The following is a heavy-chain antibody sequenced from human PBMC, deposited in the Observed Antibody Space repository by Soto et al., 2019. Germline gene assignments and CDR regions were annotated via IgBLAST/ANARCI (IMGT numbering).Heavy chain of an antibody. CDR2: INTGNGNT. V-gene: IGHV1-3*04. J-gene: IGHJ5*02. CDR3: ASAISGYVT. CDR1: GITSTTYA. D-gene: IGHD5-12*01. Sequence: QVQLVQSGAEVKKPGASVKVSCKASGITSTTYAIHWVRQVPGQGLEWMGSINTGNGNTRYSQRLLGRVSLTTDTSASTVSMDLSSLTSEDTAVYYCASAISGYVTWGQGTLITVSS.